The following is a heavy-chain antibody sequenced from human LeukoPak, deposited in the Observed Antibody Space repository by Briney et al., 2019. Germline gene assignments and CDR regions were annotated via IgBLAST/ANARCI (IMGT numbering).Heavy chain of an antibody. CDR2: IWYDRSNK. CDR1: GXXFSXYG. CDR3: ASGTYYYDSSGYLDY. J-gene: IGHJ4*02. V-gene: IGHV3-33*01. Sequence: PGRSLRLSCAASGXXFSXYGXHWVXQAPGXGLEWVAVIWYDRSNKYYADSVKGRFNISRDNSKNTLYLQMNSLRAEDTAVYYCASGTYYYDSSGYLDYWGQGTLVTVSS. D-gene: IGHD3-22*01.